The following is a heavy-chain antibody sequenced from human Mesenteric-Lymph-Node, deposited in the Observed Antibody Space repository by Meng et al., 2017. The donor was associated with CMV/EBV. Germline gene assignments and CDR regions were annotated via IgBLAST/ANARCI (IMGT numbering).Heavy chain of an antibody. J-gene: IGHJ4*02. D-gene: IGHD1-14*01. CDR2: ISPI. Sequence: TFSTYPVYWVRQAPGQGLEWMGGISPIKYSQKFQGRLTMTTDESTGTAHMELSRLTSEDTAVYYCARSHSPGGNRPFDYWGQGTLVTVSS. V-gene: IGHV1-69*05. CDR3: ARSHSPGGNRPFDY. CDR1: TFSTYP.